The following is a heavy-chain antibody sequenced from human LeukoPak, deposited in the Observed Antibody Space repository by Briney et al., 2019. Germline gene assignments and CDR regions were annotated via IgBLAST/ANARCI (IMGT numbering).Heavy chain of an antibody. D-gene: IGHD1-14*01. V-gene: IGHV1-2*06. J-gene: IGHJ6*02. CDR1: GYTFTDYY. CDR2: INPNSGGT. CDR3: ARVLGTRLTNYYYYGMDV. Sequence: ASVKVSCKASGYTFTDYYIHWVRQAPGQGLEWMGRINPNSGGTNYAQKFQGRVTMTRDTSISTAYMELSRLRSGDTAVYYCARVLGTRLTNYYYYGMDVWGQGTTVTVSS.